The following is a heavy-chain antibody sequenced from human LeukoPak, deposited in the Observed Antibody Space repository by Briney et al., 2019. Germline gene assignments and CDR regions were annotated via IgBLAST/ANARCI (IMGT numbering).Heavy chain of an antibody. J-gene: IGHJ4*02. D-gene: IGHD6-13*01. V-gene: IGHV4-4*07. CDR2: VYTSGST. CDR1: GGSISGYY. CDR3: ARETSSSWYLAFDY. Sequence: SETLSLTCSVSGGSISGYYWTWIRQPAGKGLEWIGRVYTSGSTNYNPSLKSRVTISVDTSKNQFSLKLSSVTAADTAVYYCARETSSSWYLAFDYWGQGTLVTVSS.